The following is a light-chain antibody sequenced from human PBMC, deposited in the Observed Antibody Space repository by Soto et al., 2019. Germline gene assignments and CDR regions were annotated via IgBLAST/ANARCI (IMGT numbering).Light chain of an antibody. J-gene: IGKJ4*01. CDR3: QQYYSYPPT. Sequence: AIRMTQSPSSLSASTGDRVTITCRASQGISSYLAWYQQKPGKAPKLLIYAASTLQSVVPSRFSGSGSGTDFTLTISCLQSEDFATYYCQQYYSYPPTCGGGNKVEIK. CDR2: AAS. V-gene: IGKV1-8*01. CDR1: QGISSY.